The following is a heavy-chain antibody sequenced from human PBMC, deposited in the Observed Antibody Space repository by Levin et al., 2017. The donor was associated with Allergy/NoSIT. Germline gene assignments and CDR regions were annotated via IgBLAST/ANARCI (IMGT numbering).Heavy chain of an antibody. Sequence: PGGSLRLSCAASGFTFTSYGMHWVRQAPGKGLEWVALIWSDGSTKYFADSVKGRVTISRDSSKNTVYLQMNSLRVEDTAVYYCARDTAGYDYALDVWGQGTTVTVSS. CDR2: IWSDGSTK. D-gene: IGHD3-16*01. CDR3: ARDTAGYDYALDV. J-gene: IGHJ6*02. V-gene: IGHV3-33*01. CDR1: GFTFTSYG.